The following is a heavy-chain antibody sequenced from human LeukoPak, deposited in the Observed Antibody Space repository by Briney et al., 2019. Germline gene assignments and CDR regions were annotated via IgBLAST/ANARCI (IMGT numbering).Heavy chain of an antibody. CDR3: ASGAGCSGGSCDQDY. D-gene: IGHD2-15*01. CDR2: INPSGGST. V-gene: IGHV1-46*01. J-gene: IGHJ4*02. CDR1: GYTFTSYY. Sequence: RASVKVSCKASGYTFTSYYMHWVRQAPGEGLEWMGIINPSGGSTSYAQKFQGRVTMTRDMSTSTVYMELSSLRSEDTAVYYCASGAGCSGGSCDQDYWGQGTLVTVSS.